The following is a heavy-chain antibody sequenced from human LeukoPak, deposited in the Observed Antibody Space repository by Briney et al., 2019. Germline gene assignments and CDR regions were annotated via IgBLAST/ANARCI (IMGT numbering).Heavy chain of an antibody. CDR3: ARERSYGDNDYFDH. CDR1: GFTVSTNY. CDR2: IYSGGST. J-gene: IGHJ4*02. D-gene: IGHD4-17*01. V-gene: IGHV3-66*01. Sequence: GGSLRLSCAVSGFTVSTNYMGWVRQAPGKGLEWVSNIYSGGSTYYADSVKGRFIISRDNSKNTLYLQMNSLRDEDTAVYYCARERSYGDNDYFDHWGQGSLVTVSS.